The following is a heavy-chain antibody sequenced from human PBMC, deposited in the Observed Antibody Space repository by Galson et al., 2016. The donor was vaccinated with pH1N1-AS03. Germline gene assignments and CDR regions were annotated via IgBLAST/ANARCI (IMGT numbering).Heavy chain of an antibody. J-gene: IGHJ4*02. CDR3: SKYNNEWTQDY. V-gene: IGHV3-23*01. D-gene: IGHD1-14*01. Sequence: SLRLSCAVSGFTFSTYAMTWVRQAPGRGLEWVSSISSTGSNTFYADSVMGRFTISRDNSKNTLYLQMNSLRAEDTAVFYWSKYNNEWTQDYWGQGTLV. CDR1: GFTFSTYA. CDR2: ISSTGSNT.